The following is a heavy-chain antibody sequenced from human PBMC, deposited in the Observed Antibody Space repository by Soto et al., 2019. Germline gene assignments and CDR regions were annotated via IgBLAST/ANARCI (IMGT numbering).Heavy chain of an antibody. D-gene: IGHD1-26*01. V-gene: IGHV4-39*01. CDR2: IYYSGST. CDR1: GGSISSSSYY. CDR3: ARHVVGATSDFDY. Sequence: QLQLQESGPGLVKPSETLSLTCTVSGGSISSSSYYWGWIRQPPGKGLEWIGSIYYSGSTYYNPSLKSRVTISVDTSKNQFSLKLSSVTAADTAVYYCARHVVGATSDFDYWGQGTLVTVSS. J-gene: IGHJ4*02.